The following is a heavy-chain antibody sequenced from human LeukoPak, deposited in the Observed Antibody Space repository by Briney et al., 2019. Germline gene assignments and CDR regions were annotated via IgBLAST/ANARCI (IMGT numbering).Heavy chain of an antibody. CDR3: ARQGPSYGDYDY. V-gene: IGHV3-21*01. Sequence: GGSLRLSCAASGFTFSSYAMSWVRQAPGKGLEWVSSISSSSSYIYYADSVKGRFTISRDNAKNSLYLQMNSLRAEDTAVYYCARQGPSYGDYDYWGQETLVTVSS. CDR1: GFTFSSYA. CDR2: ISSSSSYI. J-gene: IGHJ4*02. D-gene: IGHD4-17*01.